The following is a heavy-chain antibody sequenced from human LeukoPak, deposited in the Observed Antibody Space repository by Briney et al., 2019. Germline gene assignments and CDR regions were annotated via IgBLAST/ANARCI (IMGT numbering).Heavy chain of an antibody. J-gene: IGHJ3*02. Sequence: SQTLSLTCAVSGGSISSGGYSWSWIRQPPGKGLEWIGYIYHSGSTYYNPSLKSRVTISVDRSKNQFSLKLSSVTAADTAVYYCARVFTTRVMVYAFDIWGQGTMVTVSS. CDR2: IYHSGST. V-gene: IGHV4-30-2*01. CDR1: GGSISSGGYS. CDR3: ARVFTTRVMVYAFDI. D-gene: IGHD2-8*01.